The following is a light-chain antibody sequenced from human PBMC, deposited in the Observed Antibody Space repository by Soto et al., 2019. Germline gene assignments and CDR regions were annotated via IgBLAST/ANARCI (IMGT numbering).Light chain of an antibody. V-gene: IGKV3-11*01. Sequence: IVLTQSPATLSLSPGARATLSCRARQSVSSYLAWYQQKPGQAPRLLIYDASNRATGIPAKFSGSGSGTDFTLTISCLEPEDFAVYYCTQRSTWPRTSGQGPKVEIK. J-gene: IGKJ1*01. CDR3: TQRSTWPRT. CDR2: DAS. CDR1: QSVSSY.